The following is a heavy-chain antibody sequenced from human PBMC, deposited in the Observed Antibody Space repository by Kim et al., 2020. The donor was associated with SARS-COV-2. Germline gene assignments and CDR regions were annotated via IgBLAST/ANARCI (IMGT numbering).Heavy chain of an antibody. J-gene: IGHJ3*02. V-gene: IGHV3-33*06. D-gene: IGHD3-10*01. CDR2: IWYDGSNK. CDR1: GFTFSSYG. Sequence: GGSLRLSCAASGFTFSSYGMHWVRQAPGKGLEWVAVIWYDGSNKYYADSVKGRFTISRDNSKNTLYLQMNSLRAEDTAVYYCAKKALWFGDGGAFDIWGQGTMVTVSS. CDR3: AKKALWFGDGGAFDI.